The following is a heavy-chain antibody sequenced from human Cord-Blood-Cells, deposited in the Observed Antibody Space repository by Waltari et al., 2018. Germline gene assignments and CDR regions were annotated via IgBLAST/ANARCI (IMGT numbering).Heavy chain of an antibody. D-gene: IGHD5-18*01. CDR3: AMHERGYSYGYYYYYGMDV. V-gene: IGHV1-8*01. CDR1: GYTFTSYV. Sequence: QVQLVQSGAEVKKHGASVKVSCKASGYTFTSYVINWVRPAHGQGLEWMGWMNPNSGNTGYAQKFQGRVTMTRNTSISTAYMELSSLRSEDTAVYYCAMHERGYSYGYYYYYGMDVWGQGTTVTVSS. CDR2: MNPNSGNT. J-gene: IGHJ6*02.